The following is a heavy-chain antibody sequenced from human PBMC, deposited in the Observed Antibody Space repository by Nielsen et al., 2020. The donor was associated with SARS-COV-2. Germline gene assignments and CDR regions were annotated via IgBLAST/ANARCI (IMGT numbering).Heavy chain of an antibody. V-gene: IGHV4-59*12. Sequence: SETLSLTCTVSGGSISSYYWSWIRQPPGKGLEWIGYIYYSGSTYYNPSLKSRVTISVDTSKNQFSLKLSSVTAADTAVYYCARGYCSGGSCYSGFFDYWGQGTLVTVSS. J-gene: IGHJ4*02. CDR3: ARGYCSGGSCYSGFFDY. D-gene: IGHD2-15*01. CDR1: GGSISSYY. CDR2: IYYSGST.